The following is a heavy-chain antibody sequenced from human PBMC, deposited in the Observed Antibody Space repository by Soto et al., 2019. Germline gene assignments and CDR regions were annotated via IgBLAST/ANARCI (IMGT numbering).Heavy chain of an antibody. V-gene: IGHV3-30-3*01. CDR2: ISYDGSNK. J-gene: IGHJ6*02. CDR3: ARDRGMTTVVRYYHGMDF. D-gene: IGHD4-17*01. CDR1: GFTFSSYA. Sequence: QVQLVESGGGVVQPGRSLRLYCAASGFTFSSYAMHWVRQAPGKGLEWVAVISYDGSNKYYADSVKGRFTITRDNSKNPLYLPMNSLRAEDTAVYYCARDRGMTTVVRYYHGMDFWGQVTTVTVSS.